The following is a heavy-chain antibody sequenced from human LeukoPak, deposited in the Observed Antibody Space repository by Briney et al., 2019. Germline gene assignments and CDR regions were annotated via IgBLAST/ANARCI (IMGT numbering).Heavy chain of an antibody. Sequence: SETLSLTCAVYGGSFSGYYWSWIRQPPGKGLEWIGEINHSGSTNYNPSLKSRVTISVDTSKNQFSLKLSSVTAADTAVYYCARGGGYYDSSGYLRAFDIWGQGTMVTVPS. D-gene: IGHD3-22*01. CDR2: INHSGST. CDR3: ARGGGYYDSSGYLRAFDI. V-gene: IGHV4-34*01. CDR1: GGSFSGYY. J-gene: IGHJ3*02.